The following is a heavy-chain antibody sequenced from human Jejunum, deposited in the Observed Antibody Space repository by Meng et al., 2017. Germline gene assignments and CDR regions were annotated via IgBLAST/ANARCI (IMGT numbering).Heavy chain of an antibody. V-gene: IGHV1-2*02. D-gene: IGHD2-8*02. CDR3: ATSSAIGYCTGGNCFPNFRYHGMDV. J-gene: IGHJ6*02. CDR1: GDTFTGYY. Sequence: ASVKVSCKASGDTFTGYYMHWLRQAPGQGLEWMGWINPDSGGTNYVQKFQGRVTMTRDTSISTAYMELNRLRFDDTAVYYCATSSAIGYCTGGNCFPNFRYHGMDVWGQGTPVTVSS. CDR2: INPDSGGT.